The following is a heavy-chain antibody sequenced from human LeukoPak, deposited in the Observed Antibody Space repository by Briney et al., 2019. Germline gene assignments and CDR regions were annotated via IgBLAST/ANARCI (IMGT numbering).Heavy chain of an antibody. CDR2: ITDSGGIT. Sequence: GGSLRLSCAASGFTFSSYAVNWVRQAPGKGLEWVSSITDSGGITKYADSVQGRFTISRDNSKNTLYLQMNSLRAEDTAVYYCAKASTRWYFDYWGQGTLVTVSS. CDR1: GFTFSSYA. V-gene: IGHV3-23*01. D-gene: IGHD6-13*01. J-gene: IGHJ4*02. CDR3: AKASTRWYFDY.